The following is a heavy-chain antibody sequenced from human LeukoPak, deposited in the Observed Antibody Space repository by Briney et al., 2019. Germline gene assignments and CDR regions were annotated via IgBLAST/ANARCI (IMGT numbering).Heavy chain of an antibody. CDR1: GFNFRTYA. J-gene: IGHJ4*02. CDR2: ISGNGATT. CDR3: ARDPGYAIYYFDY. Sequence: GGSLRLSCAASGFNFRTYAMSWVRQAPGKGLEWVSTISGNGATTDYADSVRGRFTIPRDNSKNTLYLQMNSLRAEDTAVYYCARDPGYAIYYFDYWGQGTLVTVSS. D-gene: IGHD3-9*01. V-gene: IGHV3-23*01.